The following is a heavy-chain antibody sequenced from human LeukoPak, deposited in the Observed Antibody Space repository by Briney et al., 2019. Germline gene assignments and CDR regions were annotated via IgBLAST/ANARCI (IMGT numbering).Heavy chain of an antibody. D-gene: IGHD4-23*01. CDR2: ISTTSRTI. CDR3: ARDRRGYGGNFDY. CDR1: GFTFSSYS. V-gene: IGHV3-48*01. Sequence: PGGSLRLSCAASGFTFSSYSMNWVRQAPGKGLEWVSFISTTSRTIYYGDSVKGRFTISRDNAKNSLYLQMNSLRAEDTAVYYCARDRRGYGGNFDYWGQGTLVTVSS. J-gene: IGHJ4*02.